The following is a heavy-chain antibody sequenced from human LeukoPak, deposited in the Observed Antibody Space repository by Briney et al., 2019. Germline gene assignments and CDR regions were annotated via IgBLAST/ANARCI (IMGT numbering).Heavy chain of an antibody. CDR3: AALTYYYDSSGQRLFDY. D-gene: IGHD3-22*01. V-gene: IGHV1-18*01. J-gene: IGHJ4*02. CDR2: ISAYNGNT. Sequence: ASVKVSCKSSGYSFTIYGISWMRQAPGQGLEWMGWISAYNGNTNYAQKLQGRVTMTTDTSTSTAYMELRSLRSDDTAVYYCAALTYYYDSSGQRLFDYWGQGTLVTVSS. CDR1: GYSFTIYG.